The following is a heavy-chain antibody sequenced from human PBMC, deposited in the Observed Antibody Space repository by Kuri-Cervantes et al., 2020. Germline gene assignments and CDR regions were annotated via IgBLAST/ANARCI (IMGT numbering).Heavy chain of an antibody. CDR2: TRYDGNNE. J-gene: IGHJ4*02. CDR1: EFTFSNYG. D-gene: IGHD3-16*01. CDR3: VKERSPGGDF. V-gene: IGHV3-30*02. Sequence: GESLKISCAASEFTFSNYGMHWVRQAPGKGPEWVAFTRYDGNNEYYGESVKGRFTISRDNSKNTLYLQMKSLRPEDTAMYYCVKERSPGGDFWGQGTLVTVSS.